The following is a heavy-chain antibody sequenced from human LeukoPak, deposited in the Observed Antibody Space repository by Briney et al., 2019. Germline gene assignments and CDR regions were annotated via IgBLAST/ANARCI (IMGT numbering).Heavy chain of an antibody. J-gene: IGHJ4*02. CDR2: IYYSGST. Sequence: PSETLSLTCTVSGGSISSSSYYWGWLRQPPGKGLEWIVSIYYSGSTYYHPSLKSRVTISVDTSKTKFSLKLSSVTAADTAVYYCARHPAALDCSRASCYGPPDYWGQGTLVTVSS. CDR1: GGSISSSSYY. V-gene: IGHV4-39*01. D-gene: IGHD2-2*01. CDR3: ARHPAALDCSRASCYGPPDY.